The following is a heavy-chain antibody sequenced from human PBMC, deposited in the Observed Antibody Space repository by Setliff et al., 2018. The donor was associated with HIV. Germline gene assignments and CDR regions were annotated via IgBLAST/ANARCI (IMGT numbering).Heavy chain of an antibody. V-gene: IGHV4-59*01. Sequence: PSETLSLTCSVSGASISSYYWSWIRQPPGKGLEWIGHVDYNGRTDYNPSRKSRVTISLDTSKNQVSLKLSSVAAADTAVYHCARGAYRDGYDYWGQGTLVTVSS. D-gene: IGHD5-18*01. CDR1: GASISSYY. CDR3: ARGAYRDGYDY. J-gene: IGHJ4*02. CDR2: VDYNGRT.